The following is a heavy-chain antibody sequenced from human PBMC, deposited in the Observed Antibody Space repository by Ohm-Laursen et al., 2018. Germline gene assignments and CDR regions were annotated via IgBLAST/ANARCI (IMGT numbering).Heavy chain of an antibody. CDR3: ARDRASSTEGYYFDY. CDR2: VYYTGST. J-gene: IGHJ4*02. D-gene: IGHD1-1*01. CDR1: GGSIDSYY. Sequence: SQTLSLTCTVSGGSIDSYYWTWIRQSPGKGLEWIGYVYYTGSTKYNPSLESRVTMSVDTSKNQFSLKLSSVTAADTAVYYCARDRASSTEGYYFDYWGQGTLVTVSS. V-gene: IGHV4-59*01.